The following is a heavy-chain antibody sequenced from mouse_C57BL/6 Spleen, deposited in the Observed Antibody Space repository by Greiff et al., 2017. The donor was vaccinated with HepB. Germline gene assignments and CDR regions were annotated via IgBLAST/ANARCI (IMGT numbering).Heavy chain of an antibody. CDR3: AREGGSYDGYYGY. CDR2: INPNNGGT. D-gene: IGHD2-3*01. J-gene: IGHJ3*01. V-gene: IGHV1-26*01. CDR1: GYTFTDYY. Sequence: EVKLQQSGPELVKPGASVKISCKASGYTFTDYYMNWVKQSHGKSLEWIGDINPNNGGTSYNQKFKGKATLTVDKSSSTAYMELRSLTSEDSAVYYCAREGGSYDGYYGYWGQGTLVTVSA.